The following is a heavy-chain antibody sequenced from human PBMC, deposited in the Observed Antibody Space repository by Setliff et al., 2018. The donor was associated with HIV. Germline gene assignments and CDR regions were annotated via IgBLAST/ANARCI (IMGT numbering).Heavy chain of an antibody. J-gene: IGHJ4*02. CDR3: ATPPGCYDSSPFDF. CDR2: IKSEFNGGTT. Sequence: GESLKISCAASGFTFTSAWMTWVRQAPGKGLEWVGHIKSEFNGGTTDYAAPVKGRFTISRDDSRNTVYLQMNSPKPEDTAVYYCATPPGCYDSSPFDFWGQGTLVTVSS. D-gene: IGHD3-22*01. CDR1: GFTFTSAW. V-gene: IGHV3-15*01.